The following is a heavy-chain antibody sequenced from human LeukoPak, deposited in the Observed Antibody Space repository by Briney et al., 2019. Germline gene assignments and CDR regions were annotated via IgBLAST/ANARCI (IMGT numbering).Heavy chain of an antibody. Sequence: GGSLRLSCAASGFTFSSYWMSWVRQAPGKGLEWVANIKQDGSEKYYVDSVKGRFTISRDNAKNSLYLQMNSLRAEDTAVYYCARDWPDYGDLYYFDYWGQGTLVTVSS. CDR3: ARDWPDYGDLYYFDY. CDR2: IKQDGSEK. CDR1: GFTFSSYW. V-gene: IGHV3-7*01. J-gene: IGHJ4*02. D-gene: IGHD4-17*01.